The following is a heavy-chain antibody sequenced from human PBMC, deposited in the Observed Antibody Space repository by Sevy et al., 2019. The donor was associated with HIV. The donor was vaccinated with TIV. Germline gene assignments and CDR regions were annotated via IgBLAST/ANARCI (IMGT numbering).Heavy chain of an antibody. V-gene: IGHV3-30*03. CDR3: AREGLGLDY. D-gene: IGHD3-16*01. CDR2: LSYDGREK. J-gene: IGHJ4*02. CDR1: GFTFSTYG. Sequence: GGSLRLSCAASGFTFSTYGMHWVRQAPGKGMEWVAVLSYDGREKYYGNSVKGRFTISRDNAKNSLYLQMNSLRAEDTAVYYCAREGLGLDYWGQGTLVTVSS.